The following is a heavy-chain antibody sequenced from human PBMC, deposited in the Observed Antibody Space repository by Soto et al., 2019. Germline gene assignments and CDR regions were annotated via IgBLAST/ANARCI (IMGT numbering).Heavy chain of an antibody. CDR3: ATVHCSRTGCLYLYNWFDP. CDR1: GFTFSSYS. D-gene: IGHD2-2*01. Sequence: PGGSLRLSCAASGFTFSSYSMNWVRQAPGKGLEWVSYISSSSSTIYYADSVKGRFTISRDNAKNSLYLHMNSLRDEDTAVYYCATVHCSRTGCLYLYNWFDPWGQATLVTASS. J-gene: IGHJ5*02. CDR2: ISSSSSTI. V-gene: IGHV3-48*02.